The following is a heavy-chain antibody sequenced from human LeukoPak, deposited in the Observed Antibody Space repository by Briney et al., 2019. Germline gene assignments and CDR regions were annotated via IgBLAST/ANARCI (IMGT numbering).Heavy chain of an antibody. CDR2: ISVYNDNT. Sequence: ASVKVSCKASGYIFTTYGITWVRQAPGQGLECMGWISVYNDNTYYSQKLQGRVTMTTDTSTSTAYMELRSLRSDDTAVYLKRSRARWENLGFDPWGQGTLVTVSS. J-gene: IGHJ5*02. CDR1: GYIFTTYG. CDR3: RSRARWENLGFDP. D-gene: IGHD1-26*01. V-gene: IGHV1-18*01.